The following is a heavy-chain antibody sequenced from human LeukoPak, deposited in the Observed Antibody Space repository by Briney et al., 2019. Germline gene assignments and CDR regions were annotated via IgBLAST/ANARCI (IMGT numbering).Heavy chain of an antibody. J-gene: IGHJ4*02. D-gene: IGHD3-10*01. Sequence: ASVKVSCKASGYTFTSYAMNWVRQAPGQGLEWMGWINTNTGNPTYAQGLTGRCVFSLDTSVSTADLQISSLKAEDTAVYYCARGKTMVRGAVDYWGQGTLLTVSS. CDR2: INTNTGNP. CDR3: ARGKTMVRGAVDY. V-gene: IGHV7-4-1*02. CDR1: GYTFTSYA.